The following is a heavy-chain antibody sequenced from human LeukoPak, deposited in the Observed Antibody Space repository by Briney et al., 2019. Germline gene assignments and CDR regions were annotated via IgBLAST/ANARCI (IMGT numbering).Heavy chain of an antibody. V-gene: IGHV3-66*01. Sequence: GGSLRLSCAASGFTVSSNYMSWVRQAPGKGLEWVSVIYSGGSTYYADSVKGRFTTSRDNAKDTLYLHMNSLRAEDTAVYYCARGPSIYFWGQGTLVTVSS. D-gene: IGHD3-10*01. CDR1: GFTVSSNY. CDR2: IYSGGST. CDR3: ARGPSIYF. J-gene: IGHJ4*02.